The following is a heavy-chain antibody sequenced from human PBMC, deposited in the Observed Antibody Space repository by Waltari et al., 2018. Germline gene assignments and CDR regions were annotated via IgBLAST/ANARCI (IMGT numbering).Heavy chain of an antibody. D-gene: IGHD3-22*01. Sequence: QVQLVQSGAAVKKPGASVRVSCKASGYPFPAFYMHRVRQAPGQGLEWMGWINPNSGGTNYAQKFQGRVTMTRDTSISTASMELSRLRSDDTAVYYCARVLSYYYDSSGYYFDYWGQGTLVTVSS. V-gene: IGHV1-2*02. J-gene: IGHJ4*02. CDR1: GYPFPAFY. CDR2: INPNSGGT. CDR3: ARVLSYYYDSSGYYFDY.